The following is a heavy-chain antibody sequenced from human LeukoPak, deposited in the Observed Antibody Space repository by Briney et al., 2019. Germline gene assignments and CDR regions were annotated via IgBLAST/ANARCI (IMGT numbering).Heavy chain of an antibody. D-gene: IGHD3-3*01. CDR2: IKQDGSEK. CDR3: ARVTIFGVVIIPYYGMDV. V-gene: IGHV3-7*01. CDR1: GFTFSSYW. J-gene: IGHJ6*02. Sequence: PGGSLRLSCAASGFTFSSYWMSWVRQAPGKGLEWVANIKQDGSEKYYVDSVKGRFTISRDNAKNSLYLQMNSLRAEDTAVYYCARVTIFGVVIIPYYGMDVWGQGTTVTVSS.